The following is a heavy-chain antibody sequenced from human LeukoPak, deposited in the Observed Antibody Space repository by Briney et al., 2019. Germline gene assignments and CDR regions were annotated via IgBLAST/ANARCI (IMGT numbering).Heavy chain of an antibody. J-gene: IGHJ4*02. Sequence: SQTLSLTCTVSGGSIGSGSSYWSWIRQPAGKGLEWIGLIYTSGRTNYSPSLKSRVTISLDTSKNLFSLKLSSVTAADTAVYYCASPEGYWGQGTLVTVSS. V-gene: IGHV4-61*02. CDR2: IYTSGRT. CDR1: GGSIGSGSSY. CDR3: ASPEGY.